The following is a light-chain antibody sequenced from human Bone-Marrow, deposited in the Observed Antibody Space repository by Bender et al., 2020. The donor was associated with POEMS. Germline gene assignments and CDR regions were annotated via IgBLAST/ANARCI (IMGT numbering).Light chain of an antibody. CDR1: SSDVGHYNL. V-gene: IGLV2-14*02. Sequence: QSALTQPASVSGSPGQSITISCTGTSSDVGHYNLVSWYQQYPGEAPKLMIYEVSKRPSGVSHRFSGSKSGNTASLTISGLQAGDEADYYCCSYTTSSTRVFGTGTKVTVL. CDR3: CSYTTSSTRV. J-gene: IGLJ1*01. CDR2: EVS.